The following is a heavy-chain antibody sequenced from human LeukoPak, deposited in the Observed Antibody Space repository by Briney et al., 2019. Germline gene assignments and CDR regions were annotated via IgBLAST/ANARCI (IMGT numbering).Heavy chain of an antibody. CDR2: INPNSGGT. CDR3: ARDQATVTTPWVDF. Sequence: ASVKVSCKAFGYTFTGYYIHWVRQAPGRELEWMGWINPNSGGTNYAQEFQGRVTMTRDTSISTAYMDLTRLRSDDTAVYYCARDQATVTTPWVDFWGQGSLVTVSS. CDR1: GYTFTGYY. D-gene: IGHD4-17*01. V-gene: IGHV1-2*02. J-gene: IGHJ4*02.